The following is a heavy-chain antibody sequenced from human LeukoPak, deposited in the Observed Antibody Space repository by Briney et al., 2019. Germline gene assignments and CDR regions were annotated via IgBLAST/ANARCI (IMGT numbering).Heavy chain of an antibody. V-gene: IGHV3-48*01. Sequence: GGSLRLSCAASGFTFSDFSINWVRQAPGKGLEWISYITGSGSTIHYADSVKGRFTISRDNSKNTLYLQMNSLRAEDTAVYYCADFNYYDSSGYLVYWGQGTLVTVSS. CDR2: ITGSGSTI. CDR3: ADFNYYDSSGYLVY. D-gene: IGHD3-22*01. CDR1: GFTFSDFS. J-gene: IGHJ4*02.